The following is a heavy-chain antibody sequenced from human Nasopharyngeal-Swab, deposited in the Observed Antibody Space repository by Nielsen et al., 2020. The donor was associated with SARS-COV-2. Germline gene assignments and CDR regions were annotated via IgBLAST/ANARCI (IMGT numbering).Heavy chain of an antibody. CDR3: ARESSAADY. V-gene: IGHV3-7*01. CDR1: GFTFSSYW. D-gene: IGHD6-13*01. Sequence: GESLMISCAASGFTFSSYWMSWVRQAPGKGLEWVANIKQDGSEKYYVDSVKGRFTISRDNAKNSLYLQMNSLRAEDTAVYYCARESSAADYWGQGTLVTVSS. J-gene: IGHJ1*01. CDR2: IKQDGSEK.